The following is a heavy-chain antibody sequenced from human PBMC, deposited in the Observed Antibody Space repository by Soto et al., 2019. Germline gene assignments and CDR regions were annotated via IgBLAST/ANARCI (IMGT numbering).Heavy chain of an antibody. CDR2: ISSSGGTT. J-gene: IGHJ3*02. CDR3: ARDNVVVTATFNDAFDI. Sequence: LRLSCATSGFNFNNYAMSWVRQAPGERLEWVSFISSSGGTTYYADSVKGRFTISRDNAKNSLYLQMNSLRAKDTAVYYCARDNVVVTATFNDAFDIWGQGTMVTVSS. D-gene: IGHD2-21*02. V-gene: IGHV3-48*03. CDR1: GFNFNNYA.